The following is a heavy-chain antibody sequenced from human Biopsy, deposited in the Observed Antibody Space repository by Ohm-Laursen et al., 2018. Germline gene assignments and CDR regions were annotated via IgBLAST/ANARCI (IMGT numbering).Heavy chain of an antibody. CDR1: GGSISSGSNY. Sequence: PSETLSLTWTVSGGSISSGSNYWAWIRQPPGKGLEWIGSVYHSGTTYYSPSLKSRVTISVDTSKNQLSLKVTSVTAADTAAYYCARHDGNGPFALDSWGQGTLVTVSS. D-gene: IGHD5-24*01. V-gene: IGHV4-39*01. CDR2: VYHSGTT. J-gene: IGHJ4*02. CDR3: ARHDGNGPFALDS.